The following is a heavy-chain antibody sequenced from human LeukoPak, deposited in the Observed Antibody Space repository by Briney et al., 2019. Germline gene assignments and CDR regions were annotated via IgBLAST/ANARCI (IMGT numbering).Heavy chain of an antibody. V-gene: IGHV3-11*01. J-gene: IGHJ3*02. CDR1: GFTFRDYY. CDR2: ISSSGSAI. CDR3: ARVIHDALDI. Sequence: GGSLRLSCAASGFTFRDYYMTWIRRAPGKGLEWVSYISSSGSAIYYADSVKGRFTISRDNAKSSLYLQMNSLRADDTAVYYCARVIHDALDIWGQGTMVTVSS.